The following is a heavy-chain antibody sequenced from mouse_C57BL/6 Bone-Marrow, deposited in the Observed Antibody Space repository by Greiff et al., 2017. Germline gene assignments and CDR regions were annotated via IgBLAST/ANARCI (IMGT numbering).Heavy chain of an antibody. CDR3: ATSMVRGDAMDY. CDR1: GFSLTSYG. CDR2: IWSGGST. Sequence: VQGVESGPGLVQPSQSLSITCTVSGFSLTSYGVHWVRQSPGKGLEWLGVIWSGGSTDYNAAFISRLSISKDNSKSQVFFKMNSLQADDTAIYYCATSMVRGDAMDYWGQGTSVTVSS. V-gene: IGHV2-2*01. D-gene: IGHD2-2*01. J-gene: IGHJ4*01.